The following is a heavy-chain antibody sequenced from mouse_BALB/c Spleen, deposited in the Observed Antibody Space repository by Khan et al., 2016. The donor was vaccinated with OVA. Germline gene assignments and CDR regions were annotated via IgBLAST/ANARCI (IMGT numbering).Heavy chain of an antibody. J-gene: IGHJ3*01. V-gene: IGHV1S137*01. CDR3: ARGSCNYRFAY. D-gene: IGHD2-1*01. Sequence: QVQLKQSGAELVRPGVSVKISCKGSGYIFTDFSIHWVKQSHAKSLEWIGVISTYYGDSIYNQNFKGKATLTVDKSSSTAYMELARLTSEDSAVYYCARGSCNYRFAYWGQGTLVTVSA. CDR2: ISTYYGDS. CDR1: GYIFTDFS.